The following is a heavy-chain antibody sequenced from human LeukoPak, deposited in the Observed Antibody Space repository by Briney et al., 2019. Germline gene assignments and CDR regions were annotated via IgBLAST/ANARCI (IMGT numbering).Heavy chain of an antibody. Sequence: GGSLRLSCAASGFTFSVYAMPWVRQAPGKGLEWVSTICYGGGDTYYADSVKGRFSISRDNSKSTLSLRMNSLRAENTAMYYCAKVPYSYYGSGSPPFMDVWGQGTTFAVSS. CDR3: AKVPYSYYGSGSPPFMDV. CDR2: ICYGGGDT. V-gene: IGHV3-23*01. J-gene: IGHJ6*02. D-gene: IGHD3-10*01. CDR1: GFTFSVYA.